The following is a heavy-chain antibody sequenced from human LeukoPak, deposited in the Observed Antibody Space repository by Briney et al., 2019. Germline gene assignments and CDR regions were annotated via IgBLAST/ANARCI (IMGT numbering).Heavy chain of an antibody. Sequence: SSETLSLTCTVSGGSISSYYWSWIRQPPGKGLEWIGYIYYSGSTNYNPSLKSRVTISVDTSKNQFSLKLSSVTAADTAVYYCARDGKYSSSWNNWFDPWGQGTLVTVSS. V-gene: IGHV4-59*01. D-gene: IGHD6-13*01. CDR1: GGSISSYY. CDR3: ARDGKYSSSWNNWFDP. J-gene: IGHJ5*02. CDR2: IYYSGST.